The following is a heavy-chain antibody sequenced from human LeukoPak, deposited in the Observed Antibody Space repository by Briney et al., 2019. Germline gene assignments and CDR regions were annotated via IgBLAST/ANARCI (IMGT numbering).Heavy chain of an antibody. CDR2: INHSGST. J-gene: IGHJ4*02. V-gene: IGHV4-34*01. CDR1: GGSFRGYY. Sequence: SETLSLTCAVYGGSFRGYYWSWIRQPPGKGLEWIGEINHSGSTNYNPSLKSRVTISVDTSKNQFSLKLSSVTAADTAAYYCASEVDYWGQGTLVTVSS. CDR3: ASEVDY.